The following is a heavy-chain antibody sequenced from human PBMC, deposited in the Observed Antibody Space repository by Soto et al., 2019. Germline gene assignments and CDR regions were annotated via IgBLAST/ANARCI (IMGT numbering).Heavy chain of an antibody. J-gene: IGHJ4*02. CDR2: INPSGSI. Sequence: QVQLQQWGAGLLKPSETLSLTCAVYGGSFSGYFCYWIRQPPGKGLEWIGEINPSGSINYNPSLKSRVTISVDTSKNQFSLSLSSVTAADTAVYYCATIVGATIEIRGSPRDSWGQGTLVTVSS. CDR3: ATIVGATIEIRGSPRDS. D-gene: IGHD3-10*01. V-gene: IGHV4-34*02. CDR1: GGSFSGYF.